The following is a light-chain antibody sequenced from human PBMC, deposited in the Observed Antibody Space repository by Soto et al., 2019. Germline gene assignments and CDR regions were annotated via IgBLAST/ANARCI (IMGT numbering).Light chain of an antibody. CDR1: QSVRSTY. CDR2: GAS. J-gene: IGKJ2*01. Sequence: EIVLTQSPGTLSLSPGERATLSCRASQSVRSTYLAWYQRKPGQAPRLLIYGASSRATGIPDRFSGSGSGTDFTLTISRLEPEDCAVYYCQQYGSSPPTFGQGTKVEIK. CDR3: QQYGSSPPT. V-gene: IGKV3-20*01.